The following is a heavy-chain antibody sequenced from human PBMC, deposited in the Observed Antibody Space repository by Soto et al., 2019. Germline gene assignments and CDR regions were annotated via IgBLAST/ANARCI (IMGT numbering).Heavy chain of an antibody. D-gene: IGHD6-13*01. CDR1: GFTFSNAW. J-gene: IGHJ6*02. CDR3: TTDLVGAYSSSWYGVVDYGMDV. V-gene: IGHV3-15*07. Sequence: GGSLRLSCAASGFTFSNAWMNWVRQAPGKGLEWVGRIKSKTDGGTTDYAGPVKGRFTISRDDSKNTLYLQMNSLKTEDTAVYYCTTDLVGAYSSSWYGVVDYGMDVWGQGTTVTVSS. CDR2: IKSKTDGGTT.